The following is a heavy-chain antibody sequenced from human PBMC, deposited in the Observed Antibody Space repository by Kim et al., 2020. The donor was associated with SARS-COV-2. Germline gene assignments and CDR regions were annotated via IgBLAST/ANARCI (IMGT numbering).Heavy chain of an antibody. D-gene: IGHD4-17*01. CDR3: AREHYGDYGNWFDP. J-gene: IGHJ5*02. CDR2: IYYSGST. CDR1: GGSISSYY. Sequence: SETLSLTCTVSGGSISSYYWSWIRQPPGKGLEWIGYIYYSGSTNYNPSLKSRVTISVDTSKNQFSLKLSSVTAADTAVYYCAREHYGDYGNWFDPWGQGTLVTVSS. V-gene: IGHV4-59*01.